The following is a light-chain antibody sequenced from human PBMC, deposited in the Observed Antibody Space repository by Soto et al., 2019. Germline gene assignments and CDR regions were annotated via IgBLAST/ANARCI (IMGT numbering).Light chain of an antibody. CDR3: CSYVGSSSVV. J-gene: IGLJ2*01. CDR1: SSDVGSYNL. Sequence: QSVLTQPASVSGSPGQSITISCTGNSSDVGSYNLVSWYQQHPGKAPKLMIYEVSKRPSGVSNRFSGSKSGNTASLTISGLQAEDEADYYCCSYVGSSSVVVGGGTKVTVL. CDR2: EVS. V-gene: IGLV2-23*02.